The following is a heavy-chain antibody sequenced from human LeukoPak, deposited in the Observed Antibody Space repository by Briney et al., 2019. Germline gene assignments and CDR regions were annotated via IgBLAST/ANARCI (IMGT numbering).Heavy chain of an antibody. Sequence: PGGSLRLSCAASGFTFSSYSMNWVRQAPGKGLEWVSSISSSSSYIYYADSVKGRFTISRDNAKNSLYLQMNSLRAEDTAVYYCARDGADCSSTSCFFDYWGQGTLVTVSS. D-gene: IGHD2-2*01. CDR2: ISSSSSYI. CDR1: GFTFSSYS. J-gene: IGHJ4*02. CDR3: ARDGADCSSTSCFFDY. V-gene: IGHV3-21*01.